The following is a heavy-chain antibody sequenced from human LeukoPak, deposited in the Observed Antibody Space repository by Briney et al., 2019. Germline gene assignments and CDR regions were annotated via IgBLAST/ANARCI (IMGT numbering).Heavy chain of an antibody. CDR3: ARDSFNYYDSSGYYGAFDI. D-gene: IGHD3-22*01. V-gene: IGHV4-38-2*02. CDR2: LYHSGST. Sequence: SETLSLTCTVSGYSISSGFYWGCIRQPPGKGLEWIGSLYHSGSTYYSPSLKGRITISLDTSKNQFSLKLSSVTAADTAVYYCARDSFNYYDSSGYYGAFDIWGQGTMVTVSS. CDR1: GYSISSGFY. J-gene: IGHJ3*02.